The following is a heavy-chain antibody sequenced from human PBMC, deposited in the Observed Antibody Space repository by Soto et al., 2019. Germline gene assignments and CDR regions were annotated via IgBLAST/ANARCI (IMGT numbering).Heavy chain of an antibody. CDR1: GYTFTSYG. Sequence: QVQLVQSGAEVKKPGASVKVSCKASGYTFTSYGISGVRQAPGQGLECMGWISAYNGNTNYAQKLQGRVTMTTDTSTSTAYMELRSLRSDDTAVYYCARAGVYYDSSGYPTIWGQGTMVTVSS. J-gene: IGHJ3*02. CDR2: ISAYNGNT. D-gene: IGHD3-22*01. CDR3: ARAGVYYDSSGYPTI. V-gene: IGHV1-18*01.